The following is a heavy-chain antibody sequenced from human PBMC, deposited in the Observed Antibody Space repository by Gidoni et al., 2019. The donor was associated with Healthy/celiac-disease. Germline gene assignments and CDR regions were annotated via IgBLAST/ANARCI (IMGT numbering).Heavy chain of an antibody. Sequence: EVQLLESGGGLVPPGGSLRLSCAASGFTFSSYAMSWVRQAPGKGLEWVSAISGSGGSTYYADSVKGRFTISRDNSKNTLYLQMNSLRAEDTAVYYCAKEAVTTSGYYYYYMDVWGKGTTVTVSS. V-gene: IGHV3-23*01. J-gene: IGHJ6*03. CDR2: ISGSGGST. D-gene: IGHD4-4*01. CDR3: AKEAVTTSGYYYYYMDV. CDR1: GFTFSSYA.